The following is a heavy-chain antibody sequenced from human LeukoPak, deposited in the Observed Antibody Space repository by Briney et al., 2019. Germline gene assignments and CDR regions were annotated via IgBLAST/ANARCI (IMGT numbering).Heavy chain of an antibody. CDR2: IKQDGSEK. D-gene: IGHD3-10*01. CDR1: GFTFSGYW. V-gene: IGHV3-7*01. J-gene: IGHJ4*02. Sequence: GGSLRLSCAASGFTFSGYWMSWVRQAPGKGLEWVANIKQDGSEKYYVDSVKGRFTISRDNAKNSLYLQMNSLRAEDTAVYYCARDLSSMVDNYGSGSYEYWGQGTLVTVSS. CDR3: ARDLSSMVDNYGSGSYEY.